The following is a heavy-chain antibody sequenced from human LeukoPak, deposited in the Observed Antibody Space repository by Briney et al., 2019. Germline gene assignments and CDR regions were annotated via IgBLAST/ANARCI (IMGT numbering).Heavy chain of an antibody. CDR3: TRDLNSNKLDP. J-gene: IGHJ5*02. Sequence: ASVKVSCKTSGYTFNGNSVNWVRQAPGQGLEWMGDINTNTGDPTYAQDFTGRFVFSLDTSVSTAYLQISSLEAEDTAIYYCTRDLNSNKLDPWGQGTLVTVSS. CDR2: INTNTGDP. D-gene: IGHD4-23*01. CDR1: GYTFNGNS. V-gene: IGHV7-4-1*02.